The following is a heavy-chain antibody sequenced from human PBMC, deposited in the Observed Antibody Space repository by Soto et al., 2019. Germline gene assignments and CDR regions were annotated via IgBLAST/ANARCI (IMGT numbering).Heavy chain of an antibody. CDR2: IYYSGST. Sequence: QLQLQESGPGLVKPSETLSLSCTVSGGSISSSSYYWGWIRQPPGKGLEWIGSIYYSGSTYYNPSLKSRVTISVDTSKNQFSLKLSSVTAADTAVYYCARTSTTVSRDYWGQGTLVPVSS. CDR3: ARTSTTVSRDY. V-gene: IGHV4-39*01. D-gene: IGHD4-17*01. CDR1: GGSISSSSYY. J-gene: IGHJ4*02.